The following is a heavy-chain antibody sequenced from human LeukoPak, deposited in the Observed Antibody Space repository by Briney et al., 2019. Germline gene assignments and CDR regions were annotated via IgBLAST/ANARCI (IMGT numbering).Heavy chain of an antibody. CDR1: DGSINSYY. V-gene: IGHV4-59*12. CDR3: ARGRPVYRAAVKYNWFDP. D-gene: IGHD6-13*01. J-gene: IGHJ5*02. Sequence: PSETLSLTCSVSDGSINSYYWNWIRRPPGKGLEWIGYIYYNGNTNYSPSLKSRVTISVDTSKNQFSLKLSSVTAADTAVYYCARGRPVYRAAVKYNWFDPWGQGTLVTVSS. CDR2: IYYNGNT.